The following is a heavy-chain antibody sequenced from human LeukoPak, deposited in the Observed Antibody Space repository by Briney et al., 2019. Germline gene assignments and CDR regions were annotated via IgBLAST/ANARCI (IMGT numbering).Heavy chain of an antibody. CDR2: IYTSGST. J-gene: IGHJ3*02. CDR3: AREPHSSGWYRDAFDI. D-gene: IGHD6-19*01. Sequence: SQTLSLTCTVSGGSISSGSYYWSWIRQPAGKGLEWIGRIYTSGSTNYNPSLKSRVTMSVDTSKNQFSLKLSSVTAADTAVYYCAREPHSSGWYRDAFDIWGQGTMVTVSS. V-gene: IGHV4-61*02. CDR1: GGSISSGSYY.